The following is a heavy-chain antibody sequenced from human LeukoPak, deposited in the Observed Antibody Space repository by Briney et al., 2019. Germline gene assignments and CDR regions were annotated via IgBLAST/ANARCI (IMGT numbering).Heavy chain of an antibody. J-gene: IGHJ4*02. CDR2: IYYSGST. D-gene: IGHD3-3*01. Sequence: SETLSLTCTGSGGSISSYYWSWIRQPPGKGLEWIGYIYYSGSTYYNPSLKSRVTISVDTSKNQFSLKLSSVTAADTAVYYCARALKYYDFWSGYIDYWGQGTLVTVSS. V-gene: IGHV4-59*01. CDR1: GGSISSYY. CDR3: ARALKYYDFWSGYIDY.